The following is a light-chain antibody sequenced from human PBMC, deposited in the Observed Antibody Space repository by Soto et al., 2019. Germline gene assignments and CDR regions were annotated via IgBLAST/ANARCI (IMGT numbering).Light chain of an antibody. CDR3: QQSYSTPRT. CDR2: AAS. CDR1: QAIRSA. Sequence: IQLTQSPSSLSASVGDRVTITCRASQAIRSALGWYQQKPGKVPKLLIYAASSLQSGVPSRFSGSGSGTDFTLTISSLQPEDFATYYCQQSYSTPRTFGQGTKVEIK. V-gene: IGKV1-39*01. J-gene: IGKJ1*01.